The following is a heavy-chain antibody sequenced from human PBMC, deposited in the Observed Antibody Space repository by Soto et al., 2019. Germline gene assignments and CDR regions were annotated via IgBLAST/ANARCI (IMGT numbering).Heavy chain of an antibody. D-gene: IGHD6-19*01. J-gene: IGHJ5*02. CDR1: GYTFTSYA. Sequence: GASVKVSCKASGYTFTSYAMHWVRQAPGQRLEWMGWINAGNGNTKYSQKFQGRVTITRDTSASTAYMELSSLRSEDTAVYYCARDRPHGSGWRVSVWFDPWGQGTLVTVSS. CDR3: ARDRPHGSGWRVSVWFDP. CDR2: INAGNGNT. V-gene: IGHV1-3*01.